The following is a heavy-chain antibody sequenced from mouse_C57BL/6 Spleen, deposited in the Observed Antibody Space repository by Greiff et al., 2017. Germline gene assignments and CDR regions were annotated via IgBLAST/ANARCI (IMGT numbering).Heavy chain of an antibody. Sequence: EVQLQQSGPELVKPGASVKISCKASGYTFTDYYMNWVKQSHGKSLAWIGDINSNNGGTNYNQKFKGKATLTVDTSSSSAYMQLSSLTSEDSAVYYCARPEDFFTTAVVGRFAYWGQGTLVTVSA. CDR1: GYTFTDYY. D-gene: IGHD1-2*01. CDR3: ARPEDFFTTAVVGRFAY. J-gene: IGHJ3*01. V-gene: IGHV1-26*01. CDR2: INSNNGGT.